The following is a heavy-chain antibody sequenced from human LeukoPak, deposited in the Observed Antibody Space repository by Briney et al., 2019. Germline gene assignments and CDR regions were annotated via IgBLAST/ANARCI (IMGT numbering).Heavy chain of an antibody. D-gene: IGHD4/OR15-4a*01. CDR3: AKLGADYGPGG. J-gene: IGHJ4*02. Sequence: PGGSLRLSCAASGFTFSTYDMNWVRQAPGKGLEWVSHISTTGTTVYYADAVKGRFTISRDNAKNSLYLQMNSLRAEDTAVYYCAKLGADYGPGGWGQGTLVTVSS. CDR1: GFTFSTYD. CDR2: ISTTGTTV. V-gene: IGHV3-48*03.